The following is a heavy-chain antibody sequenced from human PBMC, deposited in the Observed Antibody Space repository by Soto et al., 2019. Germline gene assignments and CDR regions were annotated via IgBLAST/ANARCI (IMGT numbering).Heavy chain of an antibody. J-gene: IGHJ5*02. Sequence: QVQLVQSGAEVKQPGSSVKVSCKASGGPFSRYAFTWVRQAPGQGLEWMGGIAPFSATADYAQKFQGRVTITADESTSTADLELSSLGSEDTAVYFGATRRGAPTWFDPCGQGTLVIVSS. CDR1: GGPFSRYA. CDR3: ATRRGAPTWFDP. D-gene: IGHD1-26*01. V-gene: IGHV1-69*12. CDR2: IAPFSATA.